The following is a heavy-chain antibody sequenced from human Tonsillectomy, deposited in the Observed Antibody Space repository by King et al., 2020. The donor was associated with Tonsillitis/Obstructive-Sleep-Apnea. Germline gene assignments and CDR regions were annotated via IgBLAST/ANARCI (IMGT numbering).Heavy chain of an antibody. V-gene: IGHV3-66*01. CDR3: ARDDYGDYVFDY. D-gene: IGHD4-17*01. J-gene: IGHJ4*02. Sequence: VQLVESGGGLVQPGGSLRLSCAASGFTVSNNYMSWVRQAPGKGLEWDSVSYSGGSTYYADSVKGRFTISRDSSKNTLYLQMNSLRAEDTAVYYCARDDYGDYVFDYWGQGTLVTVSS. CDR1: GFTVSNNY. CDR2: SYSGGST.